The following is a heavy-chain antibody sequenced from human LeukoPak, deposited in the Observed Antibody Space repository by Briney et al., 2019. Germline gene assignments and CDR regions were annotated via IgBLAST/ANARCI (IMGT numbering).Heavy chain of an antibody. CDR3: ARENIVGATTWWFDP. Sequence: ASVKVSCKASGGTFSSYAISWVRQAPGQGLEWMGGIIPIFGTANYAQKFQGRVTITADESTSTAYMELSSLRPEDTAVYYCARENIVGATTWWFDPWGQGTLVTVSS. J-gene: IGHJ5*02. V-gene: IGHV1-69*13. CDR1: GGTFSSYA. CDR2: IIPIFGTA. D-gene: IGHD1-26*01.